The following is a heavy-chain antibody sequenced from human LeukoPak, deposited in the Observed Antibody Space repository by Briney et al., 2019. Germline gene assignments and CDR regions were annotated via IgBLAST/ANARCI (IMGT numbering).Heavy chain of an antibody. CDR3: ANNEWH. D-gene: IGHD2-8*01. CDR2: ISGNSGNT. V-gene: IGHV3-23*01. Sequence: GGSLRLSCAVSGITFSSHAMSWGRQAPGKGLGWVSAISGNSGNTYYADSSKGRSPISRDNSNATLYLQMNSLRVEDTAVYYCANNEWHWGQGTLVTVSS. CDR1: GITFSSHA. J-gene: IGHJ1*01.